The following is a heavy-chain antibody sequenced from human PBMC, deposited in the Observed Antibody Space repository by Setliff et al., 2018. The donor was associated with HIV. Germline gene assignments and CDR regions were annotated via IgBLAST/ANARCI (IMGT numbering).Heavy chain of an antibody. J-gene: IGHJ1*01. Sequence: ASVKVSCKASGYAFTSNYIHWVRQAPGQGLEWMALIYPSNGDTTYAQSFQGRVTMTLDTSTSTVYMELSSLRAEDTAVYYCTKRTMPTGGFQHWGRGTLVTVSS. CDR2: IYPSNGDT. CDR3: TKRTMPTGGFQH. V-gene: IGHV1-46*01. CDR1: GYAFTSNY. D-gene: IGHD1-1*01.